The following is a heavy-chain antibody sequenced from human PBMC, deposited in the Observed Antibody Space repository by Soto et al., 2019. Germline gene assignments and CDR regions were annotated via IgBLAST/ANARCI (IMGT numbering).Heavy chain of an antibody. J-gene: IGHJ2*01. V-gene: IGHV4-30-4*01. CDR3: AREIIPLTTDWYFDL. D-gene: IGHD4-17*01. CDR2: IFDSGST. Sequence: QVQLQESGPGLVKPSQTLSLTCTVSGGSISGGVYYWSWIRQPPGKGPEWIGYIFDSGSTYYNPSLKSRVTISGDTSKNQFSLRLSSVTAADTAVYYCAREIIPLTTDWYFDLWGRGTLVTVSS. CDR1: GGSISGGVYY.